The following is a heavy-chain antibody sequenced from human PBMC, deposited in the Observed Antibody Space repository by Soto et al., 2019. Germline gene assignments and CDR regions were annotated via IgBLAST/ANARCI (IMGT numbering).Heavy chain of an antibody. CDR2: IYYSGST. CDR3: ARDYKDGWFDP. D-gene: IGHD1-1*01. CDR1: GGSISSSSYY. J-gene: IGHJ5*02. Sequence: PSETLSLTCTVSGGSISSSSYYWSWIRQPPGKGLEWIGYIYYSGSTYYNPSLKSRVTISVDTSKNQFSLKLSSVTAADTAVYYCARDYKDGWFDPWGQGTLVTVSS. V-gene: IGHV4-30-4*01.